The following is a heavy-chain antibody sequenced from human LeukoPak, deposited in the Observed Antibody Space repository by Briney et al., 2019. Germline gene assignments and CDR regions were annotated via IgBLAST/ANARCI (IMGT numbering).Heavy chain of an antibody. CDR2: ISSSSSYI. CDR3: ARALCSSTSCPPPGAFDI. Sequence: GGSLRLSCAASGFTFSSYSMNWVRQAPGKGLEWVSSISSSSSYIYYADSVKGRFTISRDNSKNTLYLQMNSLRAEDTAVYYCARALCSSTSCPPPGAFDIWGQGTMVTVSS. V-gene: IGHV3-21*04. CDR1: GFTFSSYS. D-gene: IGHD2-2*01. J-gene: IGHJ3*02.